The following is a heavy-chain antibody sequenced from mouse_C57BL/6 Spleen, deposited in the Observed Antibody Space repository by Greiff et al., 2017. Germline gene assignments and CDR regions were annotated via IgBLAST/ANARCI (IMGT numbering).Heavy chain of an antibody. J-gene: IGHJ2*01. CDR3: ARGTTNYFDY. Sequence: EVQLQQSGPELVKPGASVKISCKASGYTFTDYYMNWVKQSHGKSLEWIGDINPNNGGTSYNQKFKGKATLTVDKSSSTAYMELRSLTSEDSAVYYCARGTTNYFDYWGQGTTRTVSS. D-gene: IGHD1-1*01. CDR2: INPNNGGT. CDR1: GYTFTDYY. V-gene: IGHV1-26*01.